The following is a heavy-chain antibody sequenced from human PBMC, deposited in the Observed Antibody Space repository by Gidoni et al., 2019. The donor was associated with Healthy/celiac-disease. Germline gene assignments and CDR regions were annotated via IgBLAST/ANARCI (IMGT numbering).Heavy chain of an antibody. CDR3: TTDYRSSGWFYGMDV. V-gene: IGHV3-15*01. CDR2: IKSKTDGGTT. D-gene: IGHD6-19*01. Sequence: EVQLVESGGGLVKPGGSLRLSCAASGFTFSNSWMSWVRQAPGKGLEWVGRIKSKTDGGTTDYAAPVKGRFTISRDDSKNTLYLQMNSLKTEDTAVYYCTTDYRSSGWFYGMDVWGQGTTVTVSS. CDR1: GFTFSNSW. J-gene: IGHJ6*02.